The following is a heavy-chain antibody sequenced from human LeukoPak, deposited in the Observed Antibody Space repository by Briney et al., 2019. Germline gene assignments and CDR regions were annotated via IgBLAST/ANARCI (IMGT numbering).Heavy chain of an antibody. V-gene: IGHV3-53*01. J-gene: IGHJ3*02. CDR2: IYSGGGT. CDR3: ARVCSSTTCYMGAFDI. CDR1: GFTVSSNY. D-gene: IGHD2-2*02. Sequence: AGGSLRLSCAASGFTVSSNYMAWVRQAPGKGLEWVSVIYSGGGTDYADSVKGRFTISRDNSKNTLYLQMNSLRAEDTAVYYCARVCSSTTCYMGAFDIWGQGTMVTVSS.